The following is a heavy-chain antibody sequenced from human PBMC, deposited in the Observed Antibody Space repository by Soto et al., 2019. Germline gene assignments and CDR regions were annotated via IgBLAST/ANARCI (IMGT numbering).Heavy chain of an antibody. CDR1: GYSFTHYY. CDR2: INPYTSTT. Sequence: QVQLVQSGAEMKKLGASVKVSCKASGYSFTHYYVHWVRQAPGQGLEWMGWINPYTSTTTYAPKFEGGISMTRDKSVSTAYMELSGLRSDASALYFCARASGSPLKVYAPLGFWGQGTLVAVSS. CDR3: ARASGSPLKVYAPLGF. V-gene: IGHV1-2*02. D-gene: IGHD2-8*01. J-gene: IGHJ4*02.